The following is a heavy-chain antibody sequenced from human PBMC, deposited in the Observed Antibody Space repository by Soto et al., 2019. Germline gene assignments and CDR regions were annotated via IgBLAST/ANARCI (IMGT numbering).Heavy chain of an antibody. V-gene: IGHV1-69*06. J-gene: IGHJ4*02. CDR2: IIPIFGTA. D-gene: IGHD3-3*01. CDR3: ASPIRFLEWLTAAFDY. Sequence: VASVKVSCKASGGTFSSYAISWVRLAPGQGLEWMGGIIPIFGTANYAQKFQGRVTITADKSTSTAYMELSSLRSEDTAVYYCASPIRFLEWLTAAFDYWGQGTLVTVSS. CDR1: GGTFSSYA.